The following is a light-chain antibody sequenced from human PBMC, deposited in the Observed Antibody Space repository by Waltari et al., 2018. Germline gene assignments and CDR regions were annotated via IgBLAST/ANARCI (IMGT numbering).Light chain of an antibody. CDR1: QSISSN. CDR3: QQYNDWPRT. V-gene: IGKV3-15*01. Sequence: EIVMTQSPATLSVSPGERATLSCRARQSISSNLAGYQQKPGPAPRLLIYSASTRATGIPARFSGSGSGTEFTLTISSLQSEDFAIYYCQQYNDWPRTFGQGTKVEIK. CDR2: SAS. J-gene: IGKJ1*01.